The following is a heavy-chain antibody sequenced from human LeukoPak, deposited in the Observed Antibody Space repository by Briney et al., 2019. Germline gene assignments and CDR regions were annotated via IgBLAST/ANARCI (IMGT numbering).Heavy chain of an antibody. D-gene: IGHD5-24*01. Sequence: PGGSLRLSCAVSGFTLTTYAMHWVRQAPGKGLEWVAMFSYDGSIRYNADSVQGRFTISRDTSQNTLDLQMDSLRPDDTAVYYCAKDKADYGYNHYFDYWGQGTLVTVSS. V-gene: IGHV3-30*01. CDR1: GFTLTTYA. CDR2: FSYDGSIR. J-gene: IGHJ4*02. CDR3: AKDKADYGYNHYFDY.